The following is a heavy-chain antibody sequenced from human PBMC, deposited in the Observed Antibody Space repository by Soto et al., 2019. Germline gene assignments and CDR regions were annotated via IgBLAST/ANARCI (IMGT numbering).Heavy chain of an antibody. CDR2: IKQDGSEK. J-gene: IGHJ3*02. CDR1: GFTFSSDW. Sequence: GGSLRLSCAASGFTFSSDWMSWVRQAPGKGLEWVANIKQDGSEKYYVDSVKGRFTISRDNAKNSLYLQMNSLRAEDTAVYYCARKRRRIYSSSWRDAFDIWGQGTMVTVSS. D-gene: IGHD6-13*01. CDR3: ARKRRRIYSSSWRDAFDI. V-gene: IGHV3-7*05.